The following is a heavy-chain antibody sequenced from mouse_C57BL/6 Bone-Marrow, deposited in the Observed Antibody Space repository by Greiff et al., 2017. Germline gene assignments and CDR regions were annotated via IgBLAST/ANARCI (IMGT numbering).Heavy chain of an antibody. CDR3: ARDRYSRAY. V-gene: IGHV1-50*01. J-gene: IGHJ3*01. CDR2: IDPSDSYT. D-gene: IGHD2-5*01. Sequence: LQQPGAELVKPGASVKLSCKASGYTFTSYWMQWVKQRPGQGLEWIGEIDPSDSYTNYNQKFKGKATLTVDTSSSTAYMQLSSLTSEDSAVYYCARDRYSRAYWGQGTLVTVSA. CDR1: GYTFTSYW.